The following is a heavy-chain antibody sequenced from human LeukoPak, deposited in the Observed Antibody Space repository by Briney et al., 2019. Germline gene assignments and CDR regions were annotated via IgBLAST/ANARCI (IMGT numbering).Heavy chain of an antibody. CDR3: AKAGVLRYFDWPNHFDY. CDR1: GFTFSSYA. J-gene: IGHJ4*02. Sequence: PGGSLRLSCAASGFTFSSYAMSWVRQAPGKGLEWVSAISGSGGSTYYADSVKGRFTISRDNSKNTLYLQMNSLRAEDTAVYYCAKAGVLRYFDWPNHFDYWGQGTLVTVSS. V-gene: IGHV3-23*01. D-gene: IGHD3-9*01. CDR2: ISGSGGST.